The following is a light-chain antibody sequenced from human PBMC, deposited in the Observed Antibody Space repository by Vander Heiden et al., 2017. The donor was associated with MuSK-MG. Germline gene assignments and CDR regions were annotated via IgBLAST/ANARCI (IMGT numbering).Light chain of an antibody. J-gene: IGKJ4*01. CDR3: QQRDNWPVT. CDR1: ESISTF. V-gene: IGKV3-11*01. Sequence: EIVLTQSPATLSLPPVVRATLPCTASESISTFLGRYQQKQGKAPRLLIYDASKRATGIPARFSGSGSGTDFTLTISSLEPEDCAVYYCQQRDNWPVTFGRGTKVEIK. CDR2: DAS.